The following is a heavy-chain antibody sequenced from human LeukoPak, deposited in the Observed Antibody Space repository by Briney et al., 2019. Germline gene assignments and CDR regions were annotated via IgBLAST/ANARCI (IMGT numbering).Heavy chain of an antibody. Sequence: SGPTLVKPTQTLTLTCTFSGFSLSTSGVGVGWIRQPPGKALEWLALIYWDDDKRYSPSLKSRLTITKDTSKNQVVLTMTNIDPVDTATYYCAHTDFWSGYPDYWGQGTLVTVSS. D-gene: IGHD3-3*01. CDR1: GFSLSTSGVG. CDR2: IYWDDDK. CDR3: AHTDFWSGYPDY. J-gene: IGHJ4*02. V-gene: IGHV2-5*02.